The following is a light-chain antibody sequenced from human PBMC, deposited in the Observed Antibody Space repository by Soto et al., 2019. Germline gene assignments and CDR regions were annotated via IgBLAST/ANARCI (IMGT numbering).Light chain of an antibody. CDR3: AAWDGSLSGYV. V-gene: IGLV2-14*03. Sequence: QSVLTQPASVSGSPGQSITISCTGTSSDVGGYNYVSWYQQLPGKAPKLIIYDVNNRPSGVSNRFSASKSANAASLTISGLRSEDEADYYCAAWDGSLSGYVFGTGTKVTVL. J-gene: IGLJ1*01. CDR1: SSDVGGYNY. CDR2: DVN.